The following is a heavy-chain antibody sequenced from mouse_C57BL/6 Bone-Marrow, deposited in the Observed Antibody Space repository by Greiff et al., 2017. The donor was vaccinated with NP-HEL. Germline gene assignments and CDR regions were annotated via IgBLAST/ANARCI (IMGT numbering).Heavy chain of an antibody. V-gene: IGHV10-1*01. D-gene: IGHD2-5*01. Sequence: EVKLVESGGGLVQPKGSLKLSCAASGFSFNTYAMNWVRQAPGKGLEWVARIRSKSNNYATYYADSVKDRFTISRDDSESMLYLQMNNLKTEDTAMYYCVRGHYYSNYWYFDVWGTGTTVTVSS. CDR1: GFSFNTYA. J-gene: IGHJ1*03. CDR3: VRGHYYSNYWYFDV. CDR2: IRSKSNNYAT.